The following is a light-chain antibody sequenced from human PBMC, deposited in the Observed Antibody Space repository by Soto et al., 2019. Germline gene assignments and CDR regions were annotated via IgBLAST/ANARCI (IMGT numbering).Light chain of an antibody. V-gene: IGKV3-20*01. CDR1: QSVSSNY. Sequence: EIVLTQSPGTLSLSPGERATLSCRASQSVSSNYLAWYQQRVGQAPSLLIFGASSRATGIPDRFSGSGSGTDFTLTISSLEPEDFAVYYCHHYGTSPYTFGQGTKVEIE. CDR2: GAS. CDR3: HHYGTSPYT. J-gene: IGKJ1*01.